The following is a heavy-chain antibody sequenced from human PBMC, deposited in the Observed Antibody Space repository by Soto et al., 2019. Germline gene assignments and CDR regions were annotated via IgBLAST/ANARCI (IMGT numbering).Heavy chain of an antibody. CDR2: MYYNGNT. CDR3: SRLQIDDGRAAPTPIFHP. CDR1: GGSFTSTNYF. V-gene: IGHV4-39*01. D-gene: IGHD2-21*01. Sequence: QLQESGPGLVKPSETLSLTCTVSGGSFTSTNYFCGWIRQPPGTGLEWIGYMYYNGNTFYSPSPKGRVTMSVGTSNGQFSLDLSSVAAADTAMYCCSRLQIDDGRAAPTPIFHPWGLGAMVTVSS. J-gene: IGHJ1*01.